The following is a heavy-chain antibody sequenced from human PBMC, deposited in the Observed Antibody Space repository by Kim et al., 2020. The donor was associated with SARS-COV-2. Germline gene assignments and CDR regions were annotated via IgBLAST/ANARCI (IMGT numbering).Heavy chain of an antibody. J-gene: IGHJ4*02. Sequence: LSLTCVASGFTFTSYWMHWVRQAPGQGLVWVSRVNSDGSSTSYADSVKGRFTISRDNARNTLYLQMNSLRAEETAVYYCASLSTGYVWDKFDYWGQGTLCTFSS. D-gene: IGHD3-16*01. CDR2: VNSDGSST. CDR3: ASLSTGYVWDKFDY. V-gene: IGHV3-74*01. CDR1: GFTFTSYW.